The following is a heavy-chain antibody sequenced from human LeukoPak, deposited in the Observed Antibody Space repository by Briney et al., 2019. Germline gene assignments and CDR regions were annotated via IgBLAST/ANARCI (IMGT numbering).Heavy chain of an antibody. D-gene: IGHD6-13*01. CDR2: ISWNSGSI. Sequence: GGSLRLSCAASGFTFDDYAMHWVRQAPGKGLEWVSGISWNSGSIGYADSVKGRFTISRDNAKNSLYLQMNSLWAEDTAVYYCAREVAVGIGAYNFWGQGTLVTVSS. V-gene: IGHV3-9*01. CDR1: GFTFDDYA. J-gene: IGHJ4*02. CDR3: AREVAVGIGAYNF.